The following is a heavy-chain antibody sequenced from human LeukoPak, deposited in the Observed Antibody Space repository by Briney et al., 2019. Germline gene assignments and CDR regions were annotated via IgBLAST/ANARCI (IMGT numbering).Heavy chain of an antibody. CDR2: ISSSGSTI. CDR1: GFTFSSYE. Sequence: GGSLRLSCAASGFTFSSYEMNWVRQAPGKGLEWVSYISSSGSTIYYADSVKGRFTISRDNAKNSLFLQMNSLRAEDTAVYYCARDRTVGVTPYFDYWGQGTLVTVSS. V-gene: IGHV3-48*03. J-gene: IGHJ4*02. CDR3: ARDRTVGVTPYFDY. D-gene: IGHD1-26*01.